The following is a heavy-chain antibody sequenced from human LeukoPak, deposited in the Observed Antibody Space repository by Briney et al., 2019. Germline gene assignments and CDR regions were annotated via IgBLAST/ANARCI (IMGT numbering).Heavy chain of an antibody. CDR1: GGSISSGGYY. CDR3: ARENGQWLVRGPFDP. V-gene: IGHV4-30-2*01. D-gene: IGHD6-19*01. CDR2: IYHSGST. Sequence: SETLSLTCTVSGGSISSGGYYWSWIRQPPGKGLEWIGYIYHSGSTYYNPSLKSRVTISVDRSKNQFSLKLSSVTAADTAVYYCARENGQWLVRGPFDPWGQGTLVIVSS. J-gene: IGHJ5*02.